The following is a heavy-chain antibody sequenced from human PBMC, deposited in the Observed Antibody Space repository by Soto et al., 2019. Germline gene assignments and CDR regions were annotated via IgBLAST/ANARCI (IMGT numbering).Heavy chain of an antibody. CDR1: GYTFTSYD. CDR2: MSPNSGNT. J-gene: IGHJ6*03. CDR3: ARDTVDPGLMGYYYYYYMDV. D-gene: IGHD3-16*01. Sequence: ASVKVSCKASGYTFTSYDINWVRQATEQGLEWMGWMSPNSGNTGYAQKFQGRVTMTRNTSISTAYMELSSLRSEDTAVYYCARDTVDPGLMGYYYYYYMDVWGKGTTVTVSS. V-gene: IGHV1-8*01.